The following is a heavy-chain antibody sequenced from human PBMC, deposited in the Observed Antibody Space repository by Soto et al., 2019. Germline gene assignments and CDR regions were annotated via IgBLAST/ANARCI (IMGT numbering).Heavy chain of an antibody. V-gene: IGHV1-18*01. CDR2: INTKNGNT. CDR1: GYTFTSYG. D-gene: IGHD6-19*01. Sequence: QIYLVQSGAEVKKPGASVKVSCKASGYTFTSYGIIWVRQAPGQGLEWMGWINTKNGNTHYAQKLQGRVTMTTYTSTTTAYMELRSLRTDDTAVYFCARDQAPYSNGWYYWGQGTLVTVSS. J-gene: IGHJ4*02. CDR3: ARDQAPYSNGWYY.